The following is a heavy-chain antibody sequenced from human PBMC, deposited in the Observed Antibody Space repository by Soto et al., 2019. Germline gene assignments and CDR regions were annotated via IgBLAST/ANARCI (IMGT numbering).Heavy chain of an antibody. CDR3: AQDRGYCGYNGMDV. CDR1: GFTFSNYA. J-gene: IGHJ6*02. CDR2: ISGSGGSA. V-gene: IGHV3-23*01. D-gene: IGHD2-21*01. Sequence: PGGSLRLSCTPSGFTFSNYAMSWVRQAPGKGLEWVSGISGSGGSANFADSVKGRFTLSRDDSKNTLYLQMNSLRVEDTAVYYCAQDRGYCGYNGMDVWGQGTTVTVSS.